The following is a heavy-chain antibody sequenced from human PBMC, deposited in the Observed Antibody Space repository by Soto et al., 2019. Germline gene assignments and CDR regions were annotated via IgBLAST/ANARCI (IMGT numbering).Heavy chain of an antibody. CDR1: GGTFSSYA. Sequence: QVQLVQSGAEVKKPGSSVKVSCKASGGTFSSYAISWVRQAPGQGLEWIGGIIPIFGTANYAQKFQGRVTITADESTSTAYMELSSLRSEDTAVYYCARGSGGCSGGSCRGFDPWGQGTLVTVSS. CDR2: IIPIFGTA. J-gene: IGHJ5*02. CDR3: ARGSGGCSGGSCRGFDP. D-gene: IGHD2-15*01. V-gene: IGHV1-69*01.